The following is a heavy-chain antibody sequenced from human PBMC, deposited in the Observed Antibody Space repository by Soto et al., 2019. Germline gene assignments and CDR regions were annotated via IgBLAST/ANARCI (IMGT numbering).Heavy chain of an antibody. CDR3: AKTLTGYGSGSYGYYYYGMDV. D-gene: IGHD3-10*01. V-gene: IGHV5-10-1*01. CDR1: GYSFTSYW. J-gene: IGHJ6*02. CDR2: IDPSGSYT. Sequence: GESLKISCKGSGYSFTSYWISWVRQMPGKGLEWMGRIDPSGSYTNYSPSFQGHVTISADKSISTAYLQWSSLKASDTAMYYCAKTLTGYGSGSYGYYYYGMDVWGQGTTVTVSS.